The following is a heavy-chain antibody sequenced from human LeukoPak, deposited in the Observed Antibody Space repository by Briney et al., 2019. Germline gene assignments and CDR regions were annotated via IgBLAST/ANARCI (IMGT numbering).Heavy chain of an antibody. V-gene: IGHV3-30*04. J-gene: IGHJ4*02. Sequence: GGSLRLSCAASGFTFSSYAMHWVRQAPGKGLEWVAVISYDGSNKYYADSVKGRFTISRDNSKNTLYLQMNSLRAEDTAVYYCARAGRSAWDYWGQGTLVTVSS. CDR2: ISYDGSNK. CDR1: GFTFSSYA. CDR3: ARAGRSAWDY. D-gene: IGHD6-6*01.